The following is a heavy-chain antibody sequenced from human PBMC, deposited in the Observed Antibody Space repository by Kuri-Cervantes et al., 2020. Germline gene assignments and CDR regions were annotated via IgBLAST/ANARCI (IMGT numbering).Heavy chain of an antibody. CDR1: GFTFDDYA. CDR3: ARDRAYWVVNGMDV. V-gene: IGHV3-9*01. CDR2: ISWNSGSI. J-gene: IGHJ6*02. Sequence: LSLTCAASGFTFDDYAMHWVRQAPGKGLEWVSGISWNSGSIGYADSVKGRFTISRDNAKNSLYLQMNSLRAEDTAVYYCARDRAYWVVNGMDVWGQGTTVTVSS. D-gene: IGHD2-8*02.